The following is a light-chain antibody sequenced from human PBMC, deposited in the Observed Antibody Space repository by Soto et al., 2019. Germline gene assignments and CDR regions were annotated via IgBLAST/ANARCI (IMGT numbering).Light chain of an antibody. V-gene: IGKV3-20*01. CDR2: GAS. CDR1: QSVSSY. CDR3: QHYGSSPRIT. Sequence: EIVLTQSPGTLSVSPGERATLSCRASQSVSSYFACYQQKPGQAPRLLIYGASSRATGIPDRFSGSGSGTDFSLTISRLEPEDFAVYCCQHYGSSPRITFGQGTRLEIK. J-gene: IGKJ5*01.